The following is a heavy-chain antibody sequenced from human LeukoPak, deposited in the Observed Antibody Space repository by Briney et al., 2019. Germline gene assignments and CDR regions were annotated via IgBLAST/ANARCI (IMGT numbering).Heavy chain of an antibody. CDR3: ARDYSGGWNDY. CDR2: IKEDGSEK. D-gene: IGHD1-26*01. V-gene: IGHV3-7*01. Sequence: GGSLRLSCAAAGFTFSRYWMSWVRQATGKGLECVAKIKEDGSEKHYVDPVKGRFTISRDNAKNSLYLQMNSLRAEDTAVYYCARDYSGGWNDYWGQGIRVTVSS. CDR1: GFTFSRYW. J-gene: IGHJ4*02.